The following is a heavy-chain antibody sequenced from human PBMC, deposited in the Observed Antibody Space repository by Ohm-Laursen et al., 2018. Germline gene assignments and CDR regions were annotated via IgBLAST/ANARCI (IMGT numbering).Heavy chain of an antibody. CDR3: ATLYGTGSNSDS. Sequence: SDTLSLTCSVSGGSISSYYWTWIRQPPGKGLEWIGYIYYSGSTNYNPSLKSRVTMSVDTSKNQFSLKLSSVTAADTAVYYCATLYGTGSNSDSWGQGTLVTVSS. CDR1: GGSISSYY. D-gene: IGHD3-10*01. J-gene: IGHJ4*02. CDR2: IYYSGST. V-gene: IGHV4-59*07.